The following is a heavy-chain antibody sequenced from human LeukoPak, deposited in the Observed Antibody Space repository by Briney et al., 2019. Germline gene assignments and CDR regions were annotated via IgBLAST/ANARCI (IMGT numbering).Heavy chain of an antibody. D-gene: IGHD3-22*01. Sequence: SETLSLTCTVSGGSISSGGYYWSWIRQPPGKGLEWIGHIYHSGSTYYNPSLKSRVTISVDRSKNQFSLQLNSVTAADTAVYYCARGMDSSGYYYGLYYFAYWGQGTLVTVSS. CDR2: IYHSGST. J-gene: IGHJ4*02. CDR1: GGSISSGGYY. V-gene: IGHV4-30-2*01. CDR3: ARGMDSSGYYYGLYYFAY.